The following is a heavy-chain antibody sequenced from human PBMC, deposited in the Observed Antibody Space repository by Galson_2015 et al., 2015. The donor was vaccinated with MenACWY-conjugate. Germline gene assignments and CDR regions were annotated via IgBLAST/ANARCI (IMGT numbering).Heavy chain of an antibody. D-gene: IGHD1-26*01. V-gene: IGHV3-33*08. J-gene: IGHJ3*02. CDR3: AKRGAITASIWKDAFDI. CDR1: GFTFSSFA. Sequence: SLRLSCAASGFTFSSFAMSWVRQAPGKGLEWVAVIWYDGSNKYYADSVKGRFTISRDNSKNTVYLQMDSLRAEDTAMYYCAKRGAITASIWKDAFDIRGQGTMVTVSS. CDR2: IWYDGSNK.